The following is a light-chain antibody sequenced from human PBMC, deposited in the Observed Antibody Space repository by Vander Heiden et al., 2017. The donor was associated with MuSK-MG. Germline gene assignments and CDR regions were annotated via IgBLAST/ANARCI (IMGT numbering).Light chain of an antibody. CDR3: CSYAVGSTLV. V-gene: IGLV2-23*02. CDR1: SSDVGTYNL. Sequence: QSALTQPASVSGSPGQSITISCSGTSSDVGTYNLVSWYQQHPGKAPKLMIYEVSKRPSGVSNRFSGSKSGNTASLTISGLQAEDEADYHCCSYAVGSTLVFGTGTKVTVL. CDR2: EVS. J-gene: IGLJ1*01.